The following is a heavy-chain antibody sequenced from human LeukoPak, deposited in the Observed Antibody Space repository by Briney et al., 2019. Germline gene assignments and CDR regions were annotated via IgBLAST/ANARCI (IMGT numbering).Heavy chain of an antibody. D-gene: IGHD4-17*01. J-gene: IGHJ4*02. CDR3: ARATVTIADGFDY. CDR2: IYYSGST. CDR1: GGSISGYY. V-gene: IGHV4-59*08. Sequence: PSETLSLTCTVSGGSISGYYWSWIRRPPGKGLEWIGYIYYSGSTNYNPSLKSRVTTSVDTSKNQFSLKLSSVTAADTAVYYCARATVTIADGFDYWGQGTLVTVSS.